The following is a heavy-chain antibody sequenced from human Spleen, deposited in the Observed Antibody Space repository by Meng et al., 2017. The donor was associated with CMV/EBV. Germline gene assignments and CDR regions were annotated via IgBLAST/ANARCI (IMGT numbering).Heavy chain of an antibody. V-gene: IGHV5-51*01. CDR3: ARRISGGSRAFDI. CDR1: GYSFTSYW. D-gene: IGHD2-15*01. CDR2: IYPGDSDT. Sequence: KVSCKGSGYSFTSYWIGWVRQMPGKGLEWMGIIYPGDSDTRYSPSFQGQVTISADKSINTAYLQWGSLKASDTAIYYCARRISGGSRAFDIWGQGTMVTVSS. J-gene: IGHJ3*02.